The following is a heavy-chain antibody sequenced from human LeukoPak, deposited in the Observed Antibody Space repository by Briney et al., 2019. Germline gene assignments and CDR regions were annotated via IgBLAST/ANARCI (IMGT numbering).Heavy chain of an antibody. CDR1: GCIFTNFW. D-gene: IGHD3-16*01. V-gene: IGHV5-51*01. J-gene: IGHJ5*02. Sequence: GGSLQISCKGSGCIFTNFWIGWVRQLPGKGLEWMGVISPGDSGIRYSPSFQGQVTISVDKSISTAYLQWSSLKASDSAMYYCAAGGASAPWGQGTLVTVSS. CDR2: ISPGDSGI. CDR3: AAGGASAP.